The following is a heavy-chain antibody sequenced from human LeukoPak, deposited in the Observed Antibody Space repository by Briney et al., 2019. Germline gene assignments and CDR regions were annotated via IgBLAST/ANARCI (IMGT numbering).Heavy chain of an antibody. V-gene: IGHV3-21*01. CDR2: ISSSSSYI. D-gene: IGHD3-10*01. J-gene: IGHJ6*03. CDR3: ARDLGSGSYYRDYYYYYYMDV. Sequence: GGSLRLSCAASGFTFSSYSMNWVRQAPGKGLEWVSSISSSSSYIYYADSVKGRFTISRDNAKNSLYLQMNGLRAEDTAVCYCARDLGSGSYYRDYYYYYYMDVWGKGTTVTVS. CDR1: GFTFSSYS.